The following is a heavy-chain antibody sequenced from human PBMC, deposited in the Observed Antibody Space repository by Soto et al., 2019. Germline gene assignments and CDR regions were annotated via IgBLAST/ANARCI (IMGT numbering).Heavy chain of an antibody. CDR2: IYYSGSA. CDR1: GASISSYH. V-gene: IGHV4-59*01. D-gene: IGHD3-16*01. J-gene: IGHJ6*03. Sequence: QVQLQESGPGLVKPSETLSLTCTVSGASISSYHWSWIRQPPGKGLEWIGSIYYSGSANYNPSLKSRVTFSVDTSKNQVSLKLSSVTAADTGVYYCAAAVPAEYVFPYYYMDVGGKGTTVTVSS. CDR3: AAAVPAEYVFPYYYMDV.